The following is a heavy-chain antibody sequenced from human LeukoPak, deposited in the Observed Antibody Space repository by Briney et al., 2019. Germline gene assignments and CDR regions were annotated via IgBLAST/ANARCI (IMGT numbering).Heavy chain of an antibody. V-gene: IGHV3-23*01. CDR3: AKDLGWELPAEAY. J-gene: IGHJ4*02. Sequence: GGSLRLSCVASGFTFEKYVMNWVRQAPGKGLEWLATIYGSGVSISYADSVKGRFTIYRHNSNNTLYLQMNSLRVEDTAMYFCAKDLGWELPAEAYWGQGILVTVSS. CDR1: GFTFEKYV. CDR2: IYGSGVSI. D-gene: IGHD1-26*01.